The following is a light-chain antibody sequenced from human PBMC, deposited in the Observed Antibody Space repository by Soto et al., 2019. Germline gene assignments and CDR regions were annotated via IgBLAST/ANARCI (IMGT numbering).Light chain of an antibody. V-gene: IGKV3-11*01. CDR1: QSVSSY. Sequence: EIVLTQSPATLSLSPGERATLSCRASQSVSSYLAWYQQKPGQAPRLLIYDASNRATGIPARFSGSGSGTDFTLTISSLESEDFAVYYCQQRSHSPLTFGGGTKVEIK. CDR3: QQRSHSPLT. J-gene: IGKJ4*01. CDR2: DAS.